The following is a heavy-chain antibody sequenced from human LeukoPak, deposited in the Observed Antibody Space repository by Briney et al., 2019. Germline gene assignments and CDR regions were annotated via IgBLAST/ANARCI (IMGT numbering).Heavy chain of an antibody. J-gene: IGHJ5*02. D-gene: IGHD6-6*01. CDR2: IKQDGSEK. CDR3: ARSSIAARGWFDP. V-gene: IGHV3-7*05. CDR1: GFTFSSYW. Sequence: PGGSLRLSCAAFGFTFSSYWMSWVRQAPGKGLEWVANIKQDGSEKYYVDSVKGRFTISRDNAKNSLYLQMNSLRAEDTAVYYCARSSIAARGWFDPWGQGTLVTVSS.